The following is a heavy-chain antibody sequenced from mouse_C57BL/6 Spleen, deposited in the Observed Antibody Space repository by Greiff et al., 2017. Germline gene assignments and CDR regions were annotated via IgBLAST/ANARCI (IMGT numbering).Heavy chain of an antibody. J-gene: IGHJ2*01. D-gene: IGHD2-5*01. V-gene: IGHV1-64*01. CDR2: IHPNSGST. CDR1: GYTFTSYW. Sequence: QVQLQQPGAELVKPGASVKLSCKASGYTFTSYWMHWVKQRPGQGLEWIGMIHPNSGSTNYNEKFKSKATLTVYKSSSTAYMQRSSLTSEDSEVYYSARPYSKGYFDYWGQGTTLTVSS. CDR3: ARPYSKGYFDY.